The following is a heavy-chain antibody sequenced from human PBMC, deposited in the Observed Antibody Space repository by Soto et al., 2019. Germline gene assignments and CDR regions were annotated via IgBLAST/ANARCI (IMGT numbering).Heavy chain of an antibody. CDR3: ARDRTRGVYCGGDCYFDY. D-gene: IGHD2-21*02. CDR1: GYTFTSYG. J-gene: IGHJ4*02. CDR2: ISAYNGNT. V-gene: IGHV1-18*01. Sequence: ASVKVSCKASGYTFTSYGISWVRQAPGQGLEWMGWISAYNGNTNYAQKLQGRVTMTTDTSTSTAYMELRSLRSDDTAVYYCARDRTRGVYCGGDCYFDYWGQGTLVTVSS.